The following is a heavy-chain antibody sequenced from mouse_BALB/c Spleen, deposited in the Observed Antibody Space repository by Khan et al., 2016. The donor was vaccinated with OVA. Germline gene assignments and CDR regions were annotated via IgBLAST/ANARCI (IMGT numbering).Heavy chain of an antibody. D-gene: IGHD1-1*01. CDR1: GYTFTDYL. CDR2: IYPGNSDT. J-gene: IGHJ3*01. V-gene: IGHV1-5*01. Sequence: VQLQQSGTVLARPGASVRLSCKASGYTFTDYLMHWVKQRPGQGLEWIGSIYPGNSDTNYKEKFKGKAKLTAVTSASTAYMDLSSLTDEDSAVYYCTRAGYGAFGFWGQGTLVTVSA. CDR3: TRAGYGAFGF.